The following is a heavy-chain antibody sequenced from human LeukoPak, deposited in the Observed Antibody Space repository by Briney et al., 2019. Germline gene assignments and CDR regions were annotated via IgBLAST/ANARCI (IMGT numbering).Heavy chain of an antibody. Sequence: GGSLRLSCAASGFTFSYYTMNWVRQAPGRGLEWVSYISDSSGTIYYADSVKGRFTISRDNAKNSLYLQMNSLRAEDTAVYYCAHGSMYQLDYWGQGTLVTVSS. CDR3: AHGSMYQLDY. D-gene: IGHD2-2*01. J-gene: IGHJ4*02. V-gene: IGHV3-48*01. CDR2: ISDSSGTI. CDR1: GFTFSYYT.